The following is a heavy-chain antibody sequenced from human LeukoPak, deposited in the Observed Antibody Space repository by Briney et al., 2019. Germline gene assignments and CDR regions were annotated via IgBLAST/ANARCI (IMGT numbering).Heavy chain of an antibody. D-gene: IGHD3-22*01. CDR2: INGVESET. J-gene: IGHJ4*02. Sequence: GDPLNISCKGSGYSFSTYWIGWARQMPGKGREWMGIINGVESETKYRPSFQSNVTISVDTSIRTTSLRWSSLKASDTAIYYCARHDGYYYESSGYFVWGQGTLVTVAP. CDR1: GYSFSTYW. V-gene: IGHV5-51*01. CDR3: ARHDGYYYESSGYFV.